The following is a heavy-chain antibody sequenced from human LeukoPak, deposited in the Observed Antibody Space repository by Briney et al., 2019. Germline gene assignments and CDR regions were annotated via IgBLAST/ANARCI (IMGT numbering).Heavy chain of an antibody. Sequence: ASVKVSCKASGYTFTSYGISWARQAPGQGLEWMGWISAYNGNTNYAQKLQGRVTMTTDTSTSTAYMELRSLRSDDTAVYYCARVRKYYDSSDNGMDVWGQGTTVTVSS. V-gene: IGHV1-18*01. CDR3: ARVRKYYDSSDNGMDV. CDR2: ISAYNGNT. D-gene: IGHD3-22*01. J-gene: IGHJ6*02. CDR1: GYTFTSYG.